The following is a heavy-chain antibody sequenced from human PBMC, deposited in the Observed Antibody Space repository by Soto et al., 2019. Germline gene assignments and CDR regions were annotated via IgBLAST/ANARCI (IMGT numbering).Heavy chain of an antibody. CDR1: GFTFSSYA. CDR2: ISGSGGST. V-gene: IGHV3-23*01. CDR3: AKSEGGSGWTYYYYGMDV. D-gene: IGHD6-19*01. Sequence: GGSLRLSCAASGFTFSSYAMSWVRQAPGKGLEWVSAISGSGGSTYYADSVKGRFTISRDNSKNTLYLQMNSLRAEDTAVYYCAKSEGGSGWTYYYYGMDVWGQGTTVTVSS. J-gene: IGHJ6*02.